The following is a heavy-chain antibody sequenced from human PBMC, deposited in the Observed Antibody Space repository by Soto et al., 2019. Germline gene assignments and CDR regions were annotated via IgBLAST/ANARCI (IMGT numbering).Heavy chain of an antibody. CDR3: ARNSGVGATLIDYYYGMDV. J-gene: IGHJ6*02. Sequence: QVQLVESGGGVVQTGRSLRLSCAASGFTFSSYGMHWVRQAPGKGLEWVALIWYDGSNKYYADSVKGRFTISRDNSKNTLYLQMNSLRAEDTAVYYCARNSGVGATLIDYYYGMDVWGQGTTVTVSS. D-gene: IGHD1-26*01. CDR1: GFTFSSYG. CDR2: IWYDGSNK. V-gene: IGHV3-33*01.